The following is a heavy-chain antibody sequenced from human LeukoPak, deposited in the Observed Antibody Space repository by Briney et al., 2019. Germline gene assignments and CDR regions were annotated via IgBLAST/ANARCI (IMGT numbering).Heavy chain of an antibody. CDR2: IYTSGST. J-gene: IGHJ4*02. D-gene: IGHD3-3*01. Sequence: SQTLSLTCTVSGGSISSGDYYWSWIRQPAGKGLEWIGRIYTSGSTNYNPSLKSRVTMSVDTSKNQFSLKLSSVTAADTAVYYCAGQTFWSGYYTFDYWGQGTLVTVSS. CDR3: AGQTFWSGYYTFDY. V-gene: IGHV4-61*02. CDR1: GGSISSGDYY.